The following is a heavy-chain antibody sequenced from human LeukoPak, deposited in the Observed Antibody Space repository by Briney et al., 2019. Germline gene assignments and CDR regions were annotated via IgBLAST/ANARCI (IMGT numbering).Heavy chain of an antibody. Sequence: GGSLRLSCAASEFILINAWMSWVRQAPGKGLEWVGRIRSEADGGTLDYAALVKGRFTISRDASKNALYLQMNSLKTEDTAVYYCTTVIMGTPKDDYWGQGTLVTVSS. CDR2: IRSEADGGTL. CDR3: TTVIMGTPKDDY. D-gene: IGHD4-23*01. J-gene: IGHJ4*02. V-gene: IGHV3-15*01. CDR1: EFILINAW.